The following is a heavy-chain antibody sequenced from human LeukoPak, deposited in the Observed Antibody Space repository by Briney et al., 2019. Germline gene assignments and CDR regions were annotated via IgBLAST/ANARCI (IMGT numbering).Heavy chain of an antibody. V-gene: IGHV3-30*18. Sequence: PGRSLRLSCAASGFTFNSYGMHWVRQAPGKGLEWVTLISYDGSNKYYADSVKGRFTISRDNSKNTLYLQMNSLRAEDTSVYCCAKDKAGDTADYYGMDVWGKGTTVTVSS. CDR3: AKDKAGDTADYYGMDV. CDR1: GFTFNSYG. CDR2: ISYDGSNK. D-gene: IGHD5-18*01. J-gene: IGHJ6*04.